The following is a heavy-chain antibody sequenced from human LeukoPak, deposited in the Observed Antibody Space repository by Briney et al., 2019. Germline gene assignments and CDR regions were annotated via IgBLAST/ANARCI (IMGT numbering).Heavy chain of an antibody. CDR2: IYYSGSI. J-gene: IGHJ4*02. Sequence: SETLSLTCTVSGGSISSSSYYWGWIRQPPGTGLEWIGSIYYSGSIYYNPSLKSRVTISVDTSKNQFSLKLSSVTAADTAVYYCARQTGSGLFILPGGQGTLVTVSS. D-gene: IGHD3-10*01. CDR3: ARQTGSGLFILP. CDR1: GGSISSSSYY. V-gene: IGHV4-39*07.